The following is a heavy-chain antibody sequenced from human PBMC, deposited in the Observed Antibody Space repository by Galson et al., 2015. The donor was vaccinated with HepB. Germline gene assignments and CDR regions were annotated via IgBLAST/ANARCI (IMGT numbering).Heavy chain of an antibody. J-gene: IGHJ4*02. V-gene: IGHV3-30*18. Sequence: SLRLSCAASGFTFSSYGMHWVRQAPGKGLEWVAVISYDGSNKYYADSVKGRFTISRDNSKNTLYLQMNSLRAEDTAVYYCAKDGVLYYDFWSGSPQIDYWGQGTLVTVSS. D-gene: IGHD3-3*01. CDR3: AKDGVLYYDFWSGSPQIDY. CDR2: ISYDGSNK. CDR1: GFTFSSYG.